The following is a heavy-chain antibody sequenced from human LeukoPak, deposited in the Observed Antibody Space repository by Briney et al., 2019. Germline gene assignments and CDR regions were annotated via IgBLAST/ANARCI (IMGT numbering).Heavy chain of an antibody. D-gene: IGHD5-12*01. CDR2: IKGDGSST. Sequence: GGSLRLSCAGSGLAFSSYWMHWVRQAPGKGLVWVSRIKGDGSSTSYADSVKGRFTISRDNTKNTLYLQMNSLRAEDTAVYYCAGWGDSGYDHSWGQGTLVTVSS. V-gene: IGHV3-74*01. J-gene: IGHJ4*02. CDR3: AGWGDSGYDHS. CDR1: GLAFSSYW.